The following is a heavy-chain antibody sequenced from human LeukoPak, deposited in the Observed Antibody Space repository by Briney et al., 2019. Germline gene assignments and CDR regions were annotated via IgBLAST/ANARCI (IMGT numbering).Heavy chain of an antibody. CDR2: IYSGGST. CDR1: GFTFDTYP. Sequence: PGESLRLSCAASGFTFDTYPMHWVRQAPGKGLEWVSVIYSGGSTYYADSVKGRFTISRDNSKNTLYLQMNSLRAEDTAVYYCARFTYYYDSSGYHWGQGTLVTVSS. D-gene: IGHD3-22*01. V-gene: IGHV3-53*01. J-gene: IGHJ5*02. CDR3: ARFTYYYDSSGYH.